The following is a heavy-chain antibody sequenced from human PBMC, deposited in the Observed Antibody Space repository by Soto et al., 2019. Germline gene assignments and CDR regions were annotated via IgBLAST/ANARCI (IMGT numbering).Heavy chain of an antibody. J-gene: IGHJ4*02. CDR3: TRGPPGGSYFHPTA. CDR1: GFTFSDYY. CDR2: ISGGSSSYT. D-gene: IGHD1-26*01. V-gene: IGHV3-11*05. Sequence: GGSLRLSCAASGFTFSDYYMSWVRQAPGKGLEWVSYISGGSSSYTNYADSVRGRFTISRDNAQNSLYLQMNSLRVEDTAVYYCTRGPPGGSYFHPTAWGQGTLVTVSS.